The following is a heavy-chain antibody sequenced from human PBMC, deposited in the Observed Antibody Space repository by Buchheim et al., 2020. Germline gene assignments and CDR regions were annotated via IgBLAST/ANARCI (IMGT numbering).Heavy chain of an antibody. CDR1: GASDISGNYS. CDR3: VIQHAEDTSGYPADY. V-gene: IGHV4-39*01. CDR2: IHYTGVT. Sequence: QLQLQESGPGLVKPSETLSLTCSVSGASDISGNYSWGWMRQPPGKGLEWIGSIHYTGVTYYNPSLKSRVTISGDKSKKQFSLNMRAVTTADTAMYYCVIQHAEDTSGYPADYWGQGTL. J-gene: IGHJ4*02. D-gene: IGHD3-22*01.